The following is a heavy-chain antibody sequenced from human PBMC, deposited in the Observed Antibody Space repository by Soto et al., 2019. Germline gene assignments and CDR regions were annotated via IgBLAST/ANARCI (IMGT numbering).Heavy chain of an antibody. V-gene: IGHV1-69*13. CDR3: ASKIRADAFDI. J-gene: IGHJ3*02. CDR2: IIPIFGTA. CDR1: RGTFSSYA. Sequence: SVKVSCKSSRGTFSSYAISWVRQAPGQGLEWMGGIIPIFGTANYAQKFQGRVTITADESTSTAYMELSSLRYEDTAVYYCASKIRADAFDIWGKGTRVIVSS.